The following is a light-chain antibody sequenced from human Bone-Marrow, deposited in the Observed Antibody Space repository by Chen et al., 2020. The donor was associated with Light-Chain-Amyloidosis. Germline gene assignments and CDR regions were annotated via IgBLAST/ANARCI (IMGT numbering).Light chain of an antibody. CDR3: SSYTITNTLV. CDR1: SSDVGGDNH. CDR2: EVT. V-gene: IGLV2-14*01. J-gene: IGLJ1*01. Sequence: QSALTQPASVSGSPGQSITISCTGTSSDVGGDNHVSWYQQHPDKDPKIMFYEVTNRPSWVPARFSSSKSDNTASLTISGLQTEDEADYFCSSYTITNTLVFGSGTRVTVL.